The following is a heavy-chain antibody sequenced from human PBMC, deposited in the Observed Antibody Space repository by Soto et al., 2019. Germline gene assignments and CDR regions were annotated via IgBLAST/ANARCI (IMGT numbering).Heavy chain of an antibody. CDR1: GFTFSKYG. CDR3: AKGAEGGAYYGMDV. J-gene: IGHJ6*02. D-gene: IGHD3-16*01. Sequence: QVQLVESGGGVVQPGRSLRLSCAASGFTFSKYGMHWVRQAPGKGPEWVAVISYDGSNKYYADSVKGRFTISRDKSKNTLYVQMNSLRVEDTAVYYCAKGAEGGAYYGMDVWGQGTTVTVSS. V-gene: IGHV3-30*18. CDR2: ISYDGSNK.